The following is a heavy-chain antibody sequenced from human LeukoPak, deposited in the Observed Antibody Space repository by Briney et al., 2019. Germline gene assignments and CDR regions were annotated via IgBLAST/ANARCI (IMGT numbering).Heavy chain of an antibody. V-gene: IGHV4-34*01. CDR1: GVSFEDYY. CDR2: INHSGYT. J-gene: IGHJ4*02. D-gene: IGHD4-17*01. CDR3: TRMTTGHDY. Sequence: PSEPLSLTCAVSGVSFEDYYWSWVRQTPGKGLEWLGEINHSGYTNDSPSLKSRFPLSIDTSRKLFTLKLWAVTVADAGIYYCTRMTTGHDYWGQGTLVTVSS.